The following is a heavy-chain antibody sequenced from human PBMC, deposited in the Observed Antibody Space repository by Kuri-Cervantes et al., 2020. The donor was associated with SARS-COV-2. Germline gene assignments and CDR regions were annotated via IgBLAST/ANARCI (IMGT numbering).Heavy chain of an antibody. D-gene: IGHD6-13*01. CDR3: ARVRVGSSRPVDY. Sequence: SETLSLTCTVSGGSISSSSYYWGWIRQPPGKGLEWIGSIYYSGRTYYNPSLKSRVTISVDTSKNQFSLKLSSVTAADTAVYYCARVRVGSSRPVDYWGQGTLVTVSS. J-gene: IGHJ4*02. CDR1: GGSISSSSYY. V-gene: IGHV4-39*01. CDR2: IYYSGRT.